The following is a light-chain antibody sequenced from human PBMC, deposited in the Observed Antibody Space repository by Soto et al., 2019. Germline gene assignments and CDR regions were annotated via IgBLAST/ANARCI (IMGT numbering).Light chain of an antibody. J-gene: IGKJ5*01. Sequence: EIFFALSPATQSLSPGERATLSCRASPTVRSDLGWCQQSPGQAPRLLIYDASNRATGIPARFSGSGSGTDFTLTFSSLDPEDFAVYYCQQRRNWPPITFGQGTRLE. CDR3: QQRRNWPPIT. CDR1: PTVRSD. CDR2: DAS. V-gene: IGKV3-11*01.